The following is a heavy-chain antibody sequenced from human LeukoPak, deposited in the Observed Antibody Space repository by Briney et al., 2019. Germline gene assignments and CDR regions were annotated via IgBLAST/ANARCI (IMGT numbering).Heavy chain of an antibody. D-gene: IGHD1-7*01. CDR3: AKDLVELLGYYYNGMDV. CDR1: GFTFSSYA. J-gene: IGHJ6*02. V-gene: IGHV3-23*01. CDR2: ISGSGGST. Sequence: PGGSLRLSCAASGFTFSSYAMSWVRQAPGKGLEWVSAISGSGGSTYYADSVKGRFTISRDNSKNTLYLQMNSLRAEDTAVYYCAKDLVELLGYYYNGMDVWGQGTTVTVSS.